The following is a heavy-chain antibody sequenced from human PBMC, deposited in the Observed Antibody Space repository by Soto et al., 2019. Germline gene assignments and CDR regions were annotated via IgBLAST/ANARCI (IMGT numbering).Heavy chain of an antibody. CDR2: ISAYNGNR. CDR1: GYSFTSYG. CDR3: ARGTSSGWYGDYFDY. Sequence: EASVKVSCKASGYSFTSYGFTWVRQAPGQGLEWMGWISAYNGNRNYAQKLQGRVTMTTDTSTSTAYMELRSLRSDDTAVYYCARGTSSGWYGDYFDYWGQGTLVTVSS. D-gene: IGHD6-19*01. V-gene: IGHV1-18*01. J-gene: IGHJ4*02.